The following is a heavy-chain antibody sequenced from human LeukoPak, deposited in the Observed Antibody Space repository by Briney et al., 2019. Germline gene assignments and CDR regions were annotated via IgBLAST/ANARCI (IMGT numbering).Heavy chain of an antibody. V-gene: IGHV3-23*01. CDR2: ISGSGGST. CDR1: GFTFSSYA. Sequence: AGGSLRLSCAASGFTFSSYAMSWVRQAPGKGLEWVSAISGSGGSTYYADSVKGRFTISRDNSKNTLYLQMNSLRAEDTAVYYCATGGYCSSTSCYPPIDYWGQGTLVTVSS. D-gene: IGHD2-2*01. J-gene: IGHJ4*02. CDR3: ATGGYCSSTSCYPPIDY.